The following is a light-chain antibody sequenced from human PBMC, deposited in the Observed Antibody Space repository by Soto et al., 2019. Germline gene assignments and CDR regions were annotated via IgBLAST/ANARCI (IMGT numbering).Light chain of an antibody. CDR3: QQYNSYSTLT. CDR1: QSISSR. J-gene: IGKJ4*01. CDR2: DAS. V-gene: IGKV1-5*01. Sequence: DIQITQSPSTLSASVGDRVTITCRASQSISSRLAWYEQKPGKAPKLLIYDASSLESGVPSRFSGSGSGTELTLTISSLQPDDFATYYCQQYNSYSTLTFGGGTKVDIK.